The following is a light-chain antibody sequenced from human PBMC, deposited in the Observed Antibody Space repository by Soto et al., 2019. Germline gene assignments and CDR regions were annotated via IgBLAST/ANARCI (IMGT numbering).Light chain of an antibody. Sequence: DIQMTQSPSSLSASVGDRVTITCRASQSISSYLNWYQQKPGKAPKLLIYAASSLQSGVPSRFSGSGSGTDFTLTNSSLQPEDFATYYCQQSYSTPFFGPGTKVDIK. CDR1: QSISSY. V-gene: IGKV1-39*01. J-gene: IGKJ3*01. CDR2: AAS. CDR3: QQSYSTPF.